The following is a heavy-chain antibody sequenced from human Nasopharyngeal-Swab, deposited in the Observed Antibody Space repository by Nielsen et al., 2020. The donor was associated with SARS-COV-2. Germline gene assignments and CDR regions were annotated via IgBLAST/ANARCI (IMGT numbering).Heavy chain of an antibody. J-gene: IGHJ6*02. Sequence: SLKVSCKASGGTFSSYAISWVRQAPGQGLEWMGGISPIFGTANYAQKFQGRVTITADESTSTAYMELSSLRSEDTAVYYCARGSGDYDTRAPYYYYGMDVWGQGTTVTVSS. CDR3: ARGSGDYDTRAPYYYYGMDV. CDR2: ISPIFGTA. D-gene: IGHD4-17*01. V-gene: IGHV1-69*13. CDR1: GGTFSSYA.